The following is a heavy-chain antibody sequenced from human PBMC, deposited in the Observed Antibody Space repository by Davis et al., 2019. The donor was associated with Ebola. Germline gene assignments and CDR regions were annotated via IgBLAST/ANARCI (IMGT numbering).Heavy chain of an antibody. Sequence: SAQVSSNASGGTFCSHAVSWVRQAAGQGLEWMGGIIPILGATNYAQSFQGRVTITADESTSTAYMELSSLRSEDTAVYYCARSFSSTFVGWFDPWGQGTLVTVSS. CDR1: GGTFCSHA. D-gene: IGHD6-13*01. CDR2: IIPILGAT. J-gene: IGHJ5*02. V-gene: IGHV1-69*13. CDR3: ARSFSSTFVGWFDP.